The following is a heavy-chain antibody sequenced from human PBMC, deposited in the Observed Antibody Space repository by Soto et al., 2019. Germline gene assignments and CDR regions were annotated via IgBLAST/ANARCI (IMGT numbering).Heavy chain of an antibody. CDR1: GGTFSSYA. J-gene: IGHJ4*02. CDR2: IIPIFGTA. Sequence: SVKVSCKASGGTFSSYAISWVRQAPGQGLEWMGGIIPIFGTANYAQKFQGRVTITADESTSTAYMELSGLRSEDTAVYYCARALVEMATMGYYFDYWGQGTLVTV. D-gene: IGHD5-12*01. V-gene: IGHV1-69*13. CDR3: ARALVEMATMGYYFDY.